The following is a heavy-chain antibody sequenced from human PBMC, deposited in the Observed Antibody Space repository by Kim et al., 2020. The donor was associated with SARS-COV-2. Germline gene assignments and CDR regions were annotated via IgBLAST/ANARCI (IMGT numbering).Heavy chain of an antibody. D-gene: IGHD5-12*01. Sequence: GGSLRLSCAASGFTFSDYYMSWIRQAPGKGLEWVSYISSSSSYTNYADSVKGRFTISRDNAKNSLYLQMNSLRAEDTAVYYCARERGGYSGYDYLDYWGQGTLVTVSS. CDR2: ISSSSSYT. J-gene: IGHJ4*02. CDR3: ARERGGYSGYDYLDY. V-gene: IGHV3-11*06. CDR1: GFTFSDYY.